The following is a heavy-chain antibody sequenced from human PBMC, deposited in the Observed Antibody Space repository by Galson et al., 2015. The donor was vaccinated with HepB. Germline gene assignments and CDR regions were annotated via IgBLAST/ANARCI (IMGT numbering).Heavy chain of an antibody. D-gene: IGHD3-9*01. V-gene: IGHV3-30*18. CDR3: AKDGHYDILTGYLGAFDI. CDR1: GFTYSSYG. CDR2: ISYDGSNK. Sequence: SLRLSCVAPGFTYSSYGMHCVREAPRRGLEWVAVISYDGSNKYYADSVKGRFTISRDNSKNTLYLQMNSLRAEDTAVYYCAKDGHYDILTGYLGAFDIWGQGTMVTVSS. J-gene: IGHJ3*02.